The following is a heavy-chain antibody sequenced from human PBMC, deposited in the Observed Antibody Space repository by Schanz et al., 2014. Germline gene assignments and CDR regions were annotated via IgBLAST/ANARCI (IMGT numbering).Heavy chain of an antibody. CDR3: SRGTMPGTFDI. V-gene: IGHV1-69*02. CDR1: RSTFSSYT. J-gene: IGHJ3*02. D-gene: IGHD2-2*01. Sequence: QVQLVQSGAEVKKPGASVKVSCKASRSTFSSYTISWVRQARGPGLEWVGSFIPILDVGNYAQEFQGRVTFTADKSTSTASLELRSMRYEDTALSYCSRGTMPGTFDIWGQGTMVTVSS. CDR2: FIPILDVG.